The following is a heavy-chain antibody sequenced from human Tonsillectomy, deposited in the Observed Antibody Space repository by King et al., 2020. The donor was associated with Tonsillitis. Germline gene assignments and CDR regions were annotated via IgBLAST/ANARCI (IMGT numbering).Heavy chain of an antibody. CDR1: GFIFSNYW. CDR3: AGGSSPLGRETYTPNHDY. Sequence: VQLVESGGGLVQPGGSLRLSCAASGFIFSNYWMSWVRQAPGKGLEWVATIKQDGSNKHYVDSVKGRFTIARDNAKRSLYLQMDSLRAGDTAVYYCAGGSSPLGRETYTPNHDYWGRGTLVTVSS. V-gene: IGHV3-7*03. CDR2: IKQDGSNK. J-gene: IGHJ4*02. D-gene: IGHD7-27*01.